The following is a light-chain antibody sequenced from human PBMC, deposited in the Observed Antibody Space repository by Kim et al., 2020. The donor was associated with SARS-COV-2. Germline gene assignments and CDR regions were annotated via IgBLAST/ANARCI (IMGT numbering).Light chain of an antibody. V-gene: IGKV1-5*03. J-gene: IGKJ1*01. CDR1: RRLGGM. CDR2: ETS. CDR3: QQYKSYPWT. Sequence: SASLGDSVTTTGRASRRLGGMLAWYKQKPGEAPKHLIYETSTLKSGVPSRFSGSGSGAEFTLTNSSLQQDDVGTNYYQQYKSYPWTFGQGTKLEI.